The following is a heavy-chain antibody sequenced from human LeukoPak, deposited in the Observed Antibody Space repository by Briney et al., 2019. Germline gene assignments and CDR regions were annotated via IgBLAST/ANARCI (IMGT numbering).Heavy chain of an antibody. V-gene: IGHV3-23*01. D-gene: IGHD3-10*01. CDR1: GFTFSSYW. CDR2: ISGSGGST. J-gene: IGHJ4*02. Sequence: GGSLRLSCAASGFTFSSYWMHWVCQAPGKGLVWVSAISGSGGSTYYADSVKGRFTISRDNSKNTLYLQMNSLRAEDTAVYYCAKAKLLWFGETRYYFDYWGQGTLVTVSS. CDR3: AKAKLLWFGETRYYFDY.